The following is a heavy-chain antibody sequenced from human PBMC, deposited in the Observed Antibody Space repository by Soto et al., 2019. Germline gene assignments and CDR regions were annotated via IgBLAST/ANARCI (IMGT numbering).Heavy chain of an antibody. Sequence: GGSLRLSCAASGFTVTSNYISWVRQAPGKGLEWVSVIYSGGTTYYADSVKGRFTISRDYSKNTLYFQMNSLRAEDTAVYYCARAPQGYCSSTSCYGYAFDIWGQGTMVTVSS. CDR2: IYSGGTT. J-gene: IGHJ3*02. CDR1: GFTVTSNY. V-gene: IGHV3-66*01. D-gene: IGHD2-2*01. CDR3: ARAPQGYCSSTSCYGYAFDI.